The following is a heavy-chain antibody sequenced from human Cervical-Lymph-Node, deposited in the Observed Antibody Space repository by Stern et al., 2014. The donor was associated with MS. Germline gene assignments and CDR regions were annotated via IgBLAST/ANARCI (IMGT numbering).Heavy chain of an antibody. J-gene: IGHJ4*02. CDR2: IYPGDSDT. CDR3: ARHESYQPLFY. CDR1: GYSFTNYW. V-gene: IGHV5-51*01. Sequence: EVQLVESGAEVKKPGESLKISCKGSGYSFTNYWIGWVRQMPGKGLEWMGIIYPGDSDTRSSPSFQGQVTLSPDKSISTASLQWSSLKASDTAMYYCARHESYQPLFYWGQGTLVTVSS. D-gene: IGHD2-2*01.